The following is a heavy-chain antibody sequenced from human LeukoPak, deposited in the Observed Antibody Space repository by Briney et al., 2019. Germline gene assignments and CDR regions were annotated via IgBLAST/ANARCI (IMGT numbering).Heavy chain of an antibody. Sequence: SGTLSLTCAVSGGSISSSNWWSWVRQPPGKGLEWIGEIYHSGSTNYNPSLKSRVTISVDKSKNQFSLKLSSVTAADTAVYYCARGFSGWGRFLEWREPDAFDIWGQGTMVTVSS. CDR1: GGSISSSNW. CDR2: IYHSGST. CDR3: ARGFSGWGRFLEWREPDAFDI. D-gene: IGHD3-3*01. J-gene: IGHJ3*02. V-gene: IGHV4-4*02.